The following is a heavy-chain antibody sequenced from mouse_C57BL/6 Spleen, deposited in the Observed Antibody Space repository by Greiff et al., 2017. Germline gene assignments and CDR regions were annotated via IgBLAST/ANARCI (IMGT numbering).Heavy chain of an antibody. D-gene: IGHD1-1*01. Sequence: EVKLVESGGDLVKPGGSLKLSCAASGFTFSSYGMSWVRQTPDKRLEWVATISSGGSYTYYPDSVKGRFTISRDNAKNTLYLQMSSLKSEDTAMYYCARTELYYGSSYWYFDVWGTGTTVTVSS. CDR3: ARTELYYGSSYWYFDV. J-gene: IGHJ1*03. V-gene: IGHV5-6*01. CDR1: GFTFSSYG. CDR2: ISSGGSYT.